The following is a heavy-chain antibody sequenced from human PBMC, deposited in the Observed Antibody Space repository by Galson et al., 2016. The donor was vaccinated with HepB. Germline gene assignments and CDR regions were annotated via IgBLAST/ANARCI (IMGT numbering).Heavy chain of an antibody. V-gene: IGHV5-51*01. CDR2: IYPTDSDT. Sequence: QSGAEVKKPGESLKISCHGSPTSCINCWIVWVRQMPGKGLEWMGVIYPTDSDTRYSPSFQGQVTISADKSVDTAYLQWSSLKASDTAMDYCARQINEWELPFDLWGRGTLVTVSS. CDR3: ARQINEWELPFDL. CDR1: PTSCINCW. J-gene: IGHJ2*01. D-gene: IGHD1-26*01.